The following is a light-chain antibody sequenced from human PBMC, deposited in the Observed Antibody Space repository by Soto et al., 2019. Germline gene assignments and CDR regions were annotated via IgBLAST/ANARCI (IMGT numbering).Light chain of an antibody. V-gene: IGLV2-14*01. CDR1: SSDVGGYNS. CDR2: DVS. J-gene: IGLJ1*01. CDR3: SSWTSSSSYV. Sequence: QSVLTQPASVSGSPGQSIAISCTGTSSDVGGYNSVSWYQQYPGKAPKLMIHDVSNRPSGVSDRFSGSKSGNTASLTISGLQAEDEADYYCSSWTSSSSYVFGSGTKVTDL.